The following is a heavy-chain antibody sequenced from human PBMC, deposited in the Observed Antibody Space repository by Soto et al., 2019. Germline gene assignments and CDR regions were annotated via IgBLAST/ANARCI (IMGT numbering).Heavy chain of an antibody. D-gene: IGHD1-7*01. Sequence: QVQLVQSGAEVKKPGASVKVSCKASGYTFINYAISWVRQAPGQGLEWMGWISGYNGNTNYAQKLQDRVTMTTDASTSTAYMELRSLRFDDTXVYFCAXRGXXGTTPYYFDYWGQGTLVTVSS. J-gene: IGHJ4*02. CDR1: GYTFINYA. CDR2: ISGYNGNT. CDR3: AXRGXXGTTPYYFDY. V-gene: IGHV1-18*01.